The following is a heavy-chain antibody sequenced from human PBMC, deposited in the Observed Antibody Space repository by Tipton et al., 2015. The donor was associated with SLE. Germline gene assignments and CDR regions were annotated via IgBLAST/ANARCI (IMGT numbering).Heavy chain of an antibody. V-gene: IGHV4-38-2*01. CDR2: IYHNGDT. D-gene: IGHD1-1*01. J-gene: IGHJ3*02. Sequence: TLSLTCPVSGSSISSGYYWGWIRQPPGKGLEWIGTIYHNGDTYYKSSLKSRVTISVDTSKNHFSLKLRFLTAADTAVYFCARRSVQEAFDIWGQGTMVTVSS. CDR1: GSSISSGYY. CDR3: ARRSVQEAFDI.